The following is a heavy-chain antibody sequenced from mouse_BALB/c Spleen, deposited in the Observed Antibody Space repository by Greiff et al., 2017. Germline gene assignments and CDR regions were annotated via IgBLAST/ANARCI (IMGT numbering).Heavy chain of an antibody. J-gene: IGHJ2*01. D-gene: IGHD2-4*01. CDR1: GFTFSSYA. V-gene: IGHV5-6-5*01. Sequence: DVQLQESGGGLVKPGGSLKLSCAASGFTFSSYAMPWVRQTPEKRLEWVASISSGGSTYYPDSVKGRFTISRDNARNILYLQMSSLRSEDTAMYYCARGSTMITTVYYFDYWGQGTTLTVSS. CDR2: ISSGGST. CDR3: ARGSTMITTVYYFDY.